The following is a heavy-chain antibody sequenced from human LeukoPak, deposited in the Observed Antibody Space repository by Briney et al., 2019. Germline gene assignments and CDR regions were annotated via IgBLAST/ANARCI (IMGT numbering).Heavy chain of an antibody. Sequence: EASVKVSCKASGYTFTSYGIGWVRQAPGQGLDWMGWINPYNGNTNYAQKLQGRVTMTTDTSTSTAYLELRSLRSGDTAVYYCARLFCANGECYRPLDYWGHGTLVTVSS. J-gene: IGHJ4*01. V-gene: IGHV1-18*01. CDR2: INPYNGNT. CDR1: GYTFTSYG. CDR3: ARLFCANGECYRPLDY. D-gene: IGHD2-8*01.